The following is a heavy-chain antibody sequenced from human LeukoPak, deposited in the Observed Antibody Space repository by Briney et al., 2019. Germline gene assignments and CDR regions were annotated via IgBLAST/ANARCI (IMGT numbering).Heavy chain of an antibody. CDR1: GGSISSGGYY. V-gene: IGHV4-31*03. Sequence: PSETLSLTCTVSGGSISSGGYYWSWIRQHPGKGLEWIGYIYYSGSTYYNPSLKSRVTISVDTSKNQFPLKLSSVTAADTAVYYCARGRCSSTSCYNYYYGMDVWGQGTTVTVSS. D-gene: IGHD2-2*02. CDR3: ARGRCSSTSCYNYYYGMDV. J-gene: IGHJ6*02. CDR2: IYYSGST.